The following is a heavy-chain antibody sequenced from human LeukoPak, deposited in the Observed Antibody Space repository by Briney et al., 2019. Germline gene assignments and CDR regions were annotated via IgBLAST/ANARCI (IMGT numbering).Heavy chain of an antibody. CDR1: GGTFSSYA. CDR2: IIPIFGIG. D-gene: IGHD3-22*01. CDR3: ARGSTRDYYDSSGYYRAGDAFDI. V-gene: IGHV1-69*04. J-gene: IGHJ3*02. Sequence: SVKVSCKASGGTFSSYAISWVRQAPGQGLEWMGRIIPIFGIGNYAQKFQGRVTITADKSTSTAYMELSSLRSEDTAVYYCARGSTRDYYDSSGYYRAGDAFDIWGQGTMVTVSS.